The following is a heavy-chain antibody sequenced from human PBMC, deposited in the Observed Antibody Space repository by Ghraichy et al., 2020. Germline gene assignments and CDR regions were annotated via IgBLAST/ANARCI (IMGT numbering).Heavy chain of an antibody. Sequence: GGSLRLSCAASGFTFSTYTMSWVRQAPGKGLEWVSAISAGGSSTYYADSVKGRFTISRDNSKNTLYLQVHSLTADDMAVYYCAKEAAGGTEYYFDFWGQGTLVTVSS. J-gene: IGHJ4*02. CDR3: AKEAAGGTEYYFDF. CDR1: GFTFSTYT. D-gene: IGHD6-13*01. V-gene: IGHV3-23*01. CDR2: ISAGGSST.